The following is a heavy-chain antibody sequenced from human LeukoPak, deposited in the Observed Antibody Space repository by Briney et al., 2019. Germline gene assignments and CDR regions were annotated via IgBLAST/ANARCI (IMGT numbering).Heavy chain of an antibody. CDR1: GYTFTGYY. Sequence: SVKVSCKASGYTFTGYYMHWVRQAPGQGFEWMGGIIPIFGTANYAQKFQGRVTITADESTSTAYMELSSLRSEDTAVYYCARASSSWYPSSSYWGQGTRVTVSS. D-gene: IGHD6-13*01. CDR3: ARASSSWYPSSSY. V-gene: IGHV1-69*13. CDR2: IIPIFGTA. J-gene: IGHJ4*02.